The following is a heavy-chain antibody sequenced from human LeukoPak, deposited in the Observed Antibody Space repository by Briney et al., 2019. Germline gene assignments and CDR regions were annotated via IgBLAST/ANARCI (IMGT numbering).Heavy chain of an antibody. J-gene: IGHJ4*02. V-gene: IGHV3-30*02. CDR2: IRYDGSNK. D-gene: IGHD3-22*01. CDR1: GFTFGSYG. Sequence: PGGSLRPSCAASGFTFGSYGMHWVRQAPGKGRGWVAFIRYDGSNKYYADSVKGRFTISRDNSKNTLYLQMNSLRAEDTAVYYCAKGPYYDSSGYYWGVLDYWGQGTLVTVSS. CDR3: AKGPYYDSSGYYWGVLDY.